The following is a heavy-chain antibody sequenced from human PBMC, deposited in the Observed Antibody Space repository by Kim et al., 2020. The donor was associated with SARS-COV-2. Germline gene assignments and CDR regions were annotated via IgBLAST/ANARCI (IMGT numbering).Heavy chain of an antibody. CDR3: ARDSSSSRYYYGMDV. V-gene: IGHV5-51*01. Sequence: GESLKISCKGSGYSFTSYWIGWVRQMPGKGLEWMGIIYPGDSDTRYSPSFQGQVTISADKSISTAYLQWSSLKASDTAMYYCARDSSSSRYYYGMDVWGQGTTVTVSS. J-gene: IGHJ6*02. D-gene: IGHD6-13*01. CDR2: IYPGDSDT. CDR1: GYSFTSYW.